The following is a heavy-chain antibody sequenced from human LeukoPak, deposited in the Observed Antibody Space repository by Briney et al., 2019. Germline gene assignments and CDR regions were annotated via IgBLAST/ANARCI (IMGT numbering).Heavy chain of an antibody. V-gene: IGHV4-59*08. Sequence: SETLSLTCPVSGGSISSYYWSWIRQPPGKGLEWIGYIYYSGSTNYNPSLKSRVTISVDTSKNQFSLKLSSVTAADTAVYYCARATPNWFDPWSQGTLVTVSS. J-gene: IGHJ5*02. CDR3: ARATPNWFDP. CDR2: IYYSGST. D-gene: IGHD5-12*01. CDR1: GGSISSYY.